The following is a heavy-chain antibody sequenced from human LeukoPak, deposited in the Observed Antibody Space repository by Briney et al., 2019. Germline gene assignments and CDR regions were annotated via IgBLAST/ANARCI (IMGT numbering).Heavy chain of an antibody. CDR1: GFTVSTYY. CDR2: IYSGGST. V-gene: IGHV3-53*01. J-gene: IGHJ4*02. Sequence: GGSLRLSCAASGFTVSTYYMTWVRQAPGKGLECVSVIYSGGSTYYADSVKGRFTVSRDNSKNTLYLQMNSLRAEDTAMYYCARGLGYCTSTTCLLPFDYWGQGTLVTISS. CDR3: ARGLGYCTSTTCLLPFDY. D-gene: IGHD2-2*01.